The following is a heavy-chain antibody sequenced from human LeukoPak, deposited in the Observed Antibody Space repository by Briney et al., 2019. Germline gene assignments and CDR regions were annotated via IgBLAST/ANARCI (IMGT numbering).Heavy chain of an antibody. Sequence: PSETLSLTCTVSGGSISSDNYYWSWIRQPPGKGLEWIGYIYYSGSTYYKQSLRSRTSISVDTSKNQFSLKLSFVTAADTAVYYCARRRIVATIDYWGQGTLVTVSS. CDR2: IYYSGST. D-gene: IGHD5-12*01. J-gene: IGHJ4*02. CDR3: ARRRIVATIDY. CDR1: GGSISSDNYY. V-gene: IGHV4-30-4*01.